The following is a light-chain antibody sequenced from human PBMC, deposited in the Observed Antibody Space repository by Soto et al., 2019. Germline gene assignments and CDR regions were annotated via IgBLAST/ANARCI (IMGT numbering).Light chain of an antibody. V-gene: IGLV2-14*01. CDR3: SSYTGSITYV. J-gene: IGLJ1*01. Sequence: QSARSPPPAESWSPRQKIPISCTGTGSDAGGYNYVSWYQQHPGNTPKLILHDVTDRPSGVSNRFSGSKSGNTASLTISGLQAEDEADYYCSSYTGSITYVFGSGTKVTVL. CDR2: DVT. CDR1: GSDAGGYNY.